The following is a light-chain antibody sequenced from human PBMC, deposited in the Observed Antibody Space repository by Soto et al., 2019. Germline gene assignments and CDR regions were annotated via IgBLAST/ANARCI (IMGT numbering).Light chain of an antibody. J-gene: IGLJ1*01. CDR1: SSDVGGYNY. Sequence: QSALTQPPSASGSPGQSVAISCTGTSSDVGGYNYVSWYQQHPGKAPKLMIYEVNKRPSWVPDRFSGSKSGNTASLTVSGLQAEDEADYYCCSYADSNNVFGTGTKLTVL. CDR2: EVN. V-gene: IGLV2-8*01. CDR3: CSYADSNNV.